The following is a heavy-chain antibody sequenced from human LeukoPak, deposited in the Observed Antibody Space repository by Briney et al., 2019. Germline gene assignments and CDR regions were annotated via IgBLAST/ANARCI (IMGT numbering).Heavy chain of an antibody. CDR2: INHSGST. CDR3: ARIGVVTARVSYWYFNL. V-gene: IGHV4-34*01. CDR1: GGSFSGYY. J-gene: IGHJ2*01. Sequence: SETLSLTCAVYGGSFSGYYWSWIRQPPGKGLEWIGEINHSGSTNYNPSLKSRVTISVDTSKNQFSLKLSSVTAADTAVYYCARIGVVTARVSYWYFNLWGRGTLVTVSS. D-gene: IGHD2-21*02.